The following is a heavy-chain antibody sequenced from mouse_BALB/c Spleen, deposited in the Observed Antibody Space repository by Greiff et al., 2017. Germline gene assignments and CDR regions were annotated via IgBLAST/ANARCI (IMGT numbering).Heavy chain of an antibody. CDR3: ARELGRRDYAMDY. J-gene: IGHJ4*01. CDR2: INPYNDGT. V-gene: IGHV1-14*01. CDR1: GYTFTSYV. D-gene: IGHD4-1*01. Sequence: EVQLKQSGPELVKPGASVKMSCKASGYTFTSYVMHWVKQKPGQGLEWIGYINPYNDGTKYNEKFKGKATLTSDKSSSTAYMELSSLTSEDSAVYYCARELGRRDYAMDYWGQGTSVTVSS.